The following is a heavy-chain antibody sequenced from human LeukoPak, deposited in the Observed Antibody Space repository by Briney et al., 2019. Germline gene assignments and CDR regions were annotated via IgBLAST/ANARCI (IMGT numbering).Heavy chain of an antibody. Sequence: GESLKISCKGSGYSFTSYWIGWVRRMPGRGLEWRGIIYPGDSDTRYSPSFQGQVTISADKSISTAYLQWSSLKASDTAMYYCAGQRRRNSSGWFFDYWGQGTLVTVSS. CDR3: AGQRRRNSSGWFFDY. CDR2: IYPGDSDT. J-gene: IGHJ4*02. D-gene: IGHD6-19*01. V-gene: IGHV5-51*01. CDR1: GYSFTSYW.